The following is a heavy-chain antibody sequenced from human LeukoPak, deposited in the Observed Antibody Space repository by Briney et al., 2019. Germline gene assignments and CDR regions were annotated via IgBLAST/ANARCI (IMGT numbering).Heavy chain of an antibody. Sequence: SETLSPTGTVSGGSISSYYWSWIRQPPGKGMEWIGYTYTSGSTNYNPYLKSRVTISVDKSKNQFSLKLSSVTAADTAVYYCGRHGALEWCSTRCYGLDAFDIWRQGTMVSVSS. D-gene: IGHD2-2*01. CDR3: GRHGALEWCSTRCYGLDAFDI. J-gene: IGHJ3*02. V-gene: IGHV4-4*09. CDR2: TYTSGST. CDR1: GGSISSYY.